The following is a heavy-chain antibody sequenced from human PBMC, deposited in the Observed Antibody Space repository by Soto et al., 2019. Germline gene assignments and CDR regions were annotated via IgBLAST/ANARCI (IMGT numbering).Heavy chain of an antibody. Sequence: GESLKISCKGSGYSFTSYWIGWVRQMPGKGLEWMGIIYPGDSDTRYSPSFQGQVTISADKSISTAYLQWSSLKASDTAMYYCARPAHQTRDQLLYEAFDIWGQGTMGTFPS. J-gene: IGHJ3*02. D-gene: IGHD2-2*02. V-gene: IGHV5-51*01. CDR3: ARPAHQTRDQLLYEAFDI. CDR2: IYPGDSDT. CDR1: GYSFTSYW.